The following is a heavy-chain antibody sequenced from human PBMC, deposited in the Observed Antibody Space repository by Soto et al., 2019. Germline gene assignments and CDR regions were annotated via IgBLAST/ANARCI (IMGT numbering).Heavy chain of an antibody. CDR3: AREDRDRETGLVPAAIDGMDV. CDR2: IIPIFGIP. J-gene: IGHJ6*02. CDR1: GGTFSRYS. D-gene: IGHD2-2*01. V-gene: IGHV1-69*08. Sequence: QVQLVQSGAEVKKPGSSVKVSCKASGGTFSRYSITWVRQAPGHGLEWIGRIIPIFGIPTYAQKFQGRVPITADASTSTAYMELSSLRSDDTAVYYCAREDRDRETGLVPAAIDGMDVWGQGTTVTVSS.